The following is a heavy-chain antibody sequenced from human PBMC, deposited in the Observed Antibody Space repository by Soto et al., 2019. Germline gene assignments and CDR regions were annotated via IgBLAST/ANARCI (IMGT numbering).Heavy chain of an antibody. CDR3: ARDPQTGSSWSGDAFDI. V-gene: IGHV4-4*02. Sequence: QVQLQESGPGLVKPSGTLPLTCAVSGGSISSSNWWSWVRQPPGKGLEWIGEIYHSGSTNYNPSLKSRVTISVDKSKNQFSLKLSSVTAADTAVYYCARDPQTGSSWSGDAFDIWGQGTMVTVSS. D-gene: IGHD6-13*01. CDR2: IYHSGST. CDR1: GGSISSSNW. J-gene: IGHJ3*02.